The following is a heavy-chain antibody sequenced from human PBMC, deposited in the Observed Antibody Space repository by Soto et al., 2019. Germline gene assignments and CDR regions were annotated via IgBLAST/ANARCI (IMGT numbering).Heavy chain of an antibody. CDR2: IYYSGST. J-gene: IGHJ5*02. CDR1: GGSISSSGYF. Sequence: PSETLSLTCSVSGGSISSSGYFWAWIRQPPGKGLEWIGYIYYSGSTYYNPSLKSRVTISVDTSKNQFSLKLSSVTAADTAVYYCAREVDSVNNWFDPWGQGTLVTVSS. D-gene: IGHD2-15*01. CDR3: AREVDSVNNWFDP. V-gene: IGHV4-31*03.